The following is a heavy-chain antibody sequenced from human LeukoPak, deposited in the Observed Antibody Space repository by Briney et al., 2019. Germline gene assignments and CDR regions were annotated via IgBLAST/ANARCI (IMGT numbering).Heavy chain of an antibody. CDR2: IYYSGST. J-gene: IGHJ4*02. Sequence: SETLSLTCTVSGGSISSSSYYWGWIRQPPGKGLEWIGSIYYSGSTYYNPSLKSRVTISVDTSKNQFSLKLSSVTAADTAVYYCARDQNTMVRGVIIDYWGQGTLVTVSS. V-gene: IGHV4-39*07. CDR3: ARDQNTMVRGVIIDY. D-gene: IGHD3-10*01. CDR1: GGSISSSSYY.